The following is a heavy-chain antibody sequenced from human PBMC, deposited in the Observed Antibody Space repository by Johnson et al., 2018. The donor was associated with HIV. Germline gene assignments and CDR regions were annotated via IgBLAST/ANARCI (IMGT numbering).Heavy chain of an antibody. J-gene: IGHJ3*02. CDR2: IKSKTDGGTT. Sequence: VQLVESGGGVVQPGRSLRLSCAASGFTFKSYTVHWVRQAPGKGLEWVGRIKSKTDGGTTDYAAPVKCRFTISRDNSKSTLYLQMDSLRPGDSAGYYCARDGVYSSPHDAFDIWGQGTMVTVSP. CDR1: GFTFKSYT. CDR3: ARDGVYSSPHDAFDI. V-gene: IGHV3-15*01. D-gene: IGHD6-13*01.